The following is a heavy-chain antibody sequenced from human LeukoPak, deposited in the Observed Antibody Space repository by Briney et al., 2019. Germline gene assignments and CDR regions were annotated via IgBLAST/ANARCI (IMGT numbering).Heavy chain of an antibody. V-gene: IGHV1-3*01. J-gene: IGHJ4*02. D-gene: IGHD2-2*03. Sequence: GASVKVSCKASGYSFTNYPMHWVRQAPGQRLEWMGWINAGNGDTKYSQKFQGRVTITRDTSASIAYMELSSLRSEDTAVYYCAKGGGYCRGTSCYDPYFDYWGQGTLVTVSS. CDR2: INAGNGDT. CDR1: GYSFTNYP. CDR3: AKGGGYCRGTSCYDPYFDY.